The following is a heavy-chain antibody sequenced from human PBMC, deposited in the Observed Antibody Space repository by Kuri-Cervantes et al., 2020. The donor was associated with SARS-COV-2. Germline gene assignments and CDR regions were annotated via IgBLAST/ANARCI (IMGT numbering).Heavy chain of an antibody. Sequence: GGSLRLSCAASGFTFRSYDMHWVRLATGKGLEWVSLIGFAGDTYYPGYVKGRFTISREKAKNSLYLQMNSLRAEDTAMYYCATDWGSSVDGMGVWGQGTTVTVSS. CDR1: GFTFRSYD. CDR3: ATDWGSSVDGMGV. CDR2: IGFAGDT. D-gene: IGHD6-6*01. J-gene: IGHJ6*01. V-gene: IGHV3-13*01.